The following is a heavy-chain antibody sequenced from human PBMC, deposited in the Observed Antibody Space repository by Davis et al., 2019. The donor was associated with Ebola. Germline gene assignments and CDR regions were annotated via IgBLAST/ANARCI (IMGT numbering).Heavy chain of an antibody. V-gene: IGHV4-39*07. CDR1: GGSISSSSYY. Sequence: MPSETLSLTCTVSGGSISSSSYYWGWIRQPPGKGLEWIGEIYHSGSTNYNPSLKSRVTISVDTSKNQFSLKLSSVTAADTAVYYCARVKNYYDSSGYYSESFDYWGQGTLVTVSS. CDR2: IYHSGST. D-gene: IGHD3-22*01. J-gene: IGHJ4*02. CDR3: ARVKNYYDSSGYYSESFDY.